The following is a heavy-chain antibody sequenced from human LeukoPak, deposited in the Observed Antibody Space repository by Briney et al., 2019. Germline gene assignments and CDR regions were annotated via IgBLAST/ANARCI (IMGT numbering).Heavy chain of an antibody. CDR1: GFTFSSYV. CDR3: AKDWDGYNLY. CDR2: IRYDGSNK. Sequence: GGAVRLSCAASGFTFSSYVMHWVRQAPCKGLEWVAFIRYDGSNKYYADCVKGRFTISRDNSKNTLYLQMNSLRAEDTAVYYCAKDWDGYNLYWGQGTLVTVSS. D-gene: IGHD5-24*01. V-gene: IGHV3-30*02. J-gene: IGHJ4*02.